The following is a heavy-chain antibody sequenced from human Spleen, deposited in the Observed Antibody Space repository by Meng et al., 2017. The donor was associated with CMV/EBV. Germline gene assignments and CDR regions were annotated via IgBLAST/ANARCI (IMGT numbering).Heavy chain of an antibody. J-gene: IGHJ4*02. V-gene: IGHV1-2*02. Sequence: ASVKVSCKASGYTFTGYYIHWVRQAPGQGLEYMGWINPRTGVTNYGQKFQGRVTMTRDTSISRAYMELNRLRSDDTAVYYCARAPGVEAPSDYWGQGTLVTVSS. CDR3: ARAPGVEAPSDY. CDR1: GYTFTGYY. CDR2: INPRTGVT. D-gene: IGHD2-15*01.